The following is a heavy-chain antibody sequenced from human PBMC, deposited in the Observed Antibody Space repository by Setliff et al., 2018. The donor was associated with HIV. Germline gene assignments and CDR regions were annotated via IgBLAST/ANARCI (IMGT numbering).Heavy chain of an antibody. Sequence: GGSLRLSCAASGFTFSSYWMSWVRQAPGKGLEWVANIKQDGGEKYYVDSVKGRFTISKDNAKNSLYLQMNSLRAEDTALYYCAKLVVGFSGTSAYMDVWGKGTTVTVSS. V-gene: IGHV3-7*03. CDR1: GFTFSSYW. D-gene: IGHD1-26*01. J-gene: IGHJ6*03. CDR3: AKLVVGFSGTSAYMDV. CDR2: IKQDGGEK.